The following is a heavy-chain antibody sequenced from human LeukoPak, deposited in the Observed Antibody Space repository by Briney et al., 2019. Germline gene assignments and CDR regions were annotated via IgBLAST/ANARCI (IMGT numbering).Heavy chain of an antibody. D-gene: IGHD6-13*01. CDR3: ARDGYSSSWFMSNWFDP. CDR2: SSGSTI. J-gene: IGHJ5*02. V-gene: IGHV3-11*01. Sequence: SSGSTIYYADSVKGRFTISRDNAKNSLYLQMNSLRAEDTAVYYCARDGYSSSWFMSNWFDPWGQGTLVTVSS.